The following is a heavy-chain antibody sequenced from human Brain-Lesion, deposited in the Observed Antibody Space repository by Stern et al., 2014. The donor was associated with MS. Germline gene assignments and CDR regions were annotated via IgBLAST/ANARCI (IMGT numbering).Heavy chain of an antibody. CDR2: SDHSGST. CDR3: ARFPASRPHVFDS. D-gene: IGHD6-13*01. J-gene: IGHJ4*02. Sequence: QLQLQESGPGLVKPSGTLSLTCAVSGGSISSSNWWSWVRQSPGKGLEWIGESDHSGSTLYNPSLTSRVTVSVDKSKNRFSLNLRSVPAADTAVYFCARFPASRPHVFDSWGQGTLVTVSS. V-gene: IGHV4-4*02. CDR1: GGSISSSNW.